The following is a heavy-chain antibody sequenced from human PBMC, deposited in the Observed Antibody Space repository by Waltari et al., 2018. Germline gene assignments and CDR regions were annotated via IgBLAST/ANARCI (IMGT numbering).Heavy chain of an antibody. CDR3: AARVYGVSLRAYYFRH. D-gene: IGHD3-10*02. V-gene: IGHV2-5*01. Sequence: QITLKESGPNLVRPTQTLTLTCNFSGFSLSSSGVGVGWIRQPPGKAPEWLALVYWNDDKRYSPSLKNRLTIIKDTSKNQVVLTMTNVDPVDTATYFCAARVYGVSLRAYYFRHWGLGTLVTVSS. CDR2: VYWNDDK. CDR1: GFSLSSSGVG. J-gene: IGHJ4*02.